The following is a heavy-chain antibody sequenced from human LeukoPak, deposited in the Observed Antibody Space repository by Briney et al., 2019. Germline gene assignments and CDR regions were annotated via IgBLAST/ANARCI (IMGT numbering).Heavy chain of an antibody. CDR2: IYYSGST. CDR3: ARRVYYGGNSPFDY. D-gene: IGHD4-23*01. Sequence: PSETLSLTCTVSGGSISSYYWSWIRQPPGKGLEWIGYIYYSGSTNYNPSLKSRVTISVDTSKNQFSLKLSSVTAADTAVYYCARRVYYGGNSPFDYWGQGTLVTVSS. V-gene: IGHV4-59*01. CDR1: GGSISSYY. J-gene: IGHJ4*02.